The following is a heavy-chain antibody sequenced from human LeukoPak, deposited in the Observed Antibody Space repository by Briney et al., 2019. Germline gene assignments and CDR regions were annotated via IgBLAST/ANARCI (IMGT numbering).Heavy chain of an antibody. Sequence: GGSLRLSCAAPGFTFSSYAMSWVRQAPGKGLEWVSAISGSGGSTYYADSVKGWFTISRDNSKNTLYLQMNSLRAEDTAVYYCAKRGDYYDSSGWSLDYWGQGTLVTVSS. CDR3: AKRGDYYDSSGWSLDY. J-gene: IGHJ4*02. D-gene: IGHD3-22*01. CDR2: ISGSGGST. V-gene: IGHV3-23*01. CDR1: GFTFSSYA.